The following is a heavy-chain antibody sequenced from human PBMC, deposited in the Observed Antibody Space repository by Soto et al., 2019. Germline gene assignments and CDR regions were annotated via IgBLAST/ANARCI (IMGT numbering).Heavy chain of an antibody. J-gene: IGHJ5*02. CDR3: ARVGGVIPHLNGFDP. D-gene: IGHD3-3*01. Sequence: DSGFTISSHSMNRVRQAPGKGLEWVSSIGGSGGYIYYADSVKGRFTISRDNTKNALYLQMNSLRAEDTALYYCARVGGVIPHLNGFDPWGQGTLVTVSS. CDR1: GFTISSHS. CDR2: IGGSGGYI. V-gene: IGHV3-21*01.